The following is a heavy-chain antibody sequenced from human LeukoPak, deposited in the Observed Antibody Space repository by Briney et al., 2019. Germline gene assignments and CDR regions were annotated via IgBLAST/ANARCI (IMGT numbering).Heavy chain of an antibody. CDR2: ISYDGIMAFISFDGSNR. D-gene: IGHD1-20*01. CDR3: AITLGLRAYHYYGMDV. V-gene: IGHV3-30*03. Sequence: PGGSLRLSCAASGFTFSNYGMHWVRQAPGKGLEWVAFISYDGIMAFISFDGSNRHYVDSAKGRFTISRDNSKNTLYLQMNSQRADCTALYYLAITLGLRAYHYYGMDVWGQGTTVTVSS. CDR1: GFTFSNYG. J-gene: IGHJ6*02.